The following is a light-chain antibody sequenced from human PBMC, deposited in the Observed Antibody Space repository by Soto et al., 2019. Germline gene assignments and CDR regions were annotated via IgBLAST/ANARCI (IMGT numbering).Light chain of an antibody. CDR3: QTWGTGGVV. V-gene: IGLV4-69*01. CDR2: LNSDGSH. CDR1: SGHSYYA. Sequence: QPVLTQSPSASASLGASVKLTCTLSSGHSYYAIAWHRQQPEKGPRYLMKLNSDGSHSKGDGIPDRFSGSSSGAERYLTISSLQSEDEADYYCQTWGTGGVVFGGGTKLTVL. J-gene: IGLJ2*01.